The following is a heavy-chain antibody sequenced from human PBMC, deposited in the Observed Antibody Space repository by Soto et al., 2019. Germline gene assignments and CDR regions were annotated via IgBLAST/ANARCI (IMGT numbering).Heavy chain of an antibody. CDR2: INPNSGST. D-gene: IGHD2-2*01. V-gene: IGHV1-2*04. J-gene: IGHJ6*02. Sequence: QVQLVQSGAEVKKPGASVKVSCKASGYTFTGYDMHWVRQAPGQGLEWMGWINPNSGSTNYAQKFQGWVTMTRDTSISTAYMELSRLRSDDTAVYYCARSLIVVVPAAQRYGMDVWGQGTTVTVSS. CDR3: ARSLIVVVPAAQRYGMDV. CDR1: GYTFTGYD.